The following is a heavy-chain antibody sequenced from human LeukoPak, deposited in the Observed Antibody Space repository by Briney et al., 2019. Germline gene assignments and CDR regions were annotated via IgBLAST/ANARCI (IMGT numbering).Heavy chain of an antibody. CDR3: ARHSAGIVVAGK. V-gene: IGHV5-10-1*01. CDR1: GYSFTSYW. J-gene: IGHJ4*02. D-gene: IGHD6-19*01. CDR2: IDPSYSYT. Sequence: GEALKISCKGSGYSFTSYWISWVRQMPGKGLEWMGRIDPSYSYTNYSPSFQGHVTISPDQSISTVYLQWSSLKASDTAMYYCARHSAGIVVAGKWGQGTLVSVSS.